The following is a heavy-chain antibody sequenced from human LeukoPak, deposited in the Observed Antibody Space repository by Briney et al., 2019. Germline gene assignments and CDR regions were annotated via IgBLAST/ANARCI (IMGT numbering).Heavy chain of an antibody. CDR2: ISGSGAYT. V-gene: IGHV3-23*01. J-gene: IGHJ4*02. Sequence: GRSLRLSCAASGFTFSTYAIHWVRQAPGKGLEWVSAISGSGAYTYYADSVKGRFTISRDNSKNTLYLQMNSLRAEDTAVYYCARYPRCDGDCASGYFDQWGQGTLVTVSS. CDR3: ARYPRCDGDCASGYFDQ. D-gene: IGHD2-21*02. CDR1: GFTFSTYA.